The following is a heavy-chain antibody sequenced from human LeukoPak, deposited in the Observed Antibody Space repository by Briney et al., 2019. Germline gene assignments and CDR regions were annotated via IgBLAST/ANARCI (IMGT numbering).Heavy chain of an antibody. CDR1: GYTFTRYG. J-gene: IGHJ4*02. CDR2: ISAYNGNT. CDR3: ARMPYDSSGYSMY. D-gene: IGHD3-22*01. V-gene: IGHV1-18*01. Sequence: VASVKVSCKASGYTFTRYGISWVRQAPGQGLEWMGWISAYNGNTNYAQKLQGRVTMTTDTSTSTVYMELRGLRSDDTAVYHCARMPYDSSGYSMYWGQGTLVTVSS.